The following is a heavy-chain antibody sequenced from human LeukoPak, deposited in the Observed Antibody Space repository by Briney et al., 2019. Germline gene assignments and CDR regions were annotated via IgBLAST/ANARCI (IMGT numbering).Heavy chain of an antibody. V-gene: IGHV1-2*02. CDR3: ARDYGGNSFDY. Sequence: ASVKVSCKASGYSFTSYYIHWVRQAPGQGLEWVGWINANSGGTNYAQDFQGRVTMTRDTSISTAYMELSKLRSDDTAVYYCARDYGGNSFDYWGQGTLVAVSS. CDR1: GYSFTSYY. J-gene: IGHJ4*02. CDR2: INANSGGT. D-gene: IGHD4-23*01.